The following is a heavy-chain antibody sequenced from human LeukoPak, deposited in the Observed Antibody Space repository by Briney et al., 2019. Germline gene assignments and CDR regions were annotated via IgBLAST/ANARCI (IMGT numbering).Heavy chain of an antibody. J-gene: IGHJ4*02. CDR2: ISGSGGST. V-gene: IGHV3-23*01. D-gene: IGHD3-10*01. CDR1: GFAFSSYA. CDR3: AKGDYYDFDY. Sequence: GGSLRLSGAASGFAFSSYAMSWVRQAPGKGLEWVSAISGSGGSTYYADSVKGRFTISRDNSKNTLYLQMNSLRAEDTAVYYCAKGDYYDFDYWGQGTLATVSS.